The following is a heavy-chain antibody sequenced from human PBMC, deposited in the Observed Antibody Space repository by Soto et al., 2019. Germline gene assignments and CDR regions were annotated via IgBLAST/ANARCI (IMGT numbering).Heavy chain of an antibody. V-gene: IGHV4-4*07. CDR2: IYTSGST. D-gene: IGHD1-1*01. J-gene: IGHJ5*02. CDR3: ARRGARIAALHTSSGFDH. Sequence: SETLSLTCTVSGGSISSYYWSWIRQPAGKGLEWIGRIYTSGSTYYNPSLKSRVTISVDTSKNQFSLKLSSVTAAETAVYYCARRGARIAALHTSSGFDHWGQGTLVTVSS. CDR1: GGSISSYY.